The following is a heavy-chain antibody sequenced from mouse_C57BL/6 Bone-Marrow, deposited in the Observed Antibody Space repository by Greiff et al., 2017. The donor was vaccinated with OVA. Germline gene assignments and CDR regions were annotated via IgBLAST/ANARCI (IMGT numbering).Heavy chain of an antibody. J-gene: IGHJ1*03. CDR1: GYTFTSYW. CDR3: ARRGDYGSSYFDV. Sequence: QVQLQQPGAELVKPGASVKLSCKASGYTFTSYWMPWVKQRPGQGLEWIGMIHPNSGSTNYNEKFKSKATLTVDKSSSTAYMPLSSLTSEDSAVYYCARRGDYGSSYFDVWGTGTTVTVSS. CDR2: IHPNSGST. V-gene: IGHV1-64*01. D-gene: IGHD1-1*01.